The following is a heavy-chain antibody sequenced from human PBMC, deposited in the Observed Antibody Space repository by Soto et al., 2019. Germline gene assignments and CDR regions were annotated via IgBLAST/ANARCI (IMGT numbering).Heavy chain of an antibody. J-gene: IGHJ6*02. Sequence: QVQLVQSGAEVKKPGASVKVSCKASGYTFTSYGISWVRQAPGQGLEWMGWISAYNGNTNYAQKLQGRVTMTTDTSTSTAYMELRSLRSDDTAVYYCARESSSSSWYGWGAYGMDVWGQGTTVTVSS. CDR1: GYTFTSYG. CDR2: ISAYNGNT. CDR3: ARESSSSSWYGWGAYGMDV. D-gene: IGHD6-13*01. V-gene: IGHV1-18*01.